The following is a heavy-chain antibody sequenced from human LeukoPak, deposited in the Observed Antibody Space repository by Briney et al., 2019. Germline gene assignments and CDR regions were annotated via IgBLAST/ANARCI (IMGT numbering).Heavy chain of an antibody. V-gene: IGHV4-61*01. J-gene: IGHJ3*02. CDR2: IYYSGST. Sequence: PSETLSLTCTVSGGSVSSGTYYWSWIRQPPGKGLEWLGYIYYSGSTNYIPSLKSRVTISIDTSKNQFSLKLSSVTAADTAVYYCASPSYYYYDSSLMAFDIWGQGTLVTVSS. CDR1: GGSVSSGTYY. D-gene: IGHD3-22*01. CDR3: ASPSYYYYDSSLMAFDI.